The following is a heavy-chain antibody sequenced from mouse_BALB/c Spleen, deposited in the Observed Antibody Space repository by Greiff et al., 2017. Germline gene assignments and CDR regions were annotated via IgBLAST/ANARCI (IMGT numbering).Heavy chain of an antibody. Sequence: EVQLQQSGAELVKPGASVKLSCTASGFNIKDTYMHWVKQRPEQGLEWLGRIDPANGNTKYDPKFQGKATITADTSSNTAYLQLSSLTSEDTAVYYCAREYRYRVYYAMDYGGQGTSVTVSS. CDR1: GFNIKDTY. CDR2: IDPANGNT. D-gene: IGHD2-14*01. CDR3: AREYRYRVYYAMDY. V-gene: IGHV14-3*02. J-gene: IGHJ4*01.